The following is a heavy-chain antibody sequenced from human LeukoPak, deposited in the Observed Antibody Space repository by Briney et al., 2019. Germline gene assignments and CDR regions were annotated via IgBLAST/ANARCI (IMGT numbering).Heavy chain of an antibody. CDR1: GFTFSRYA. V-gene: IGHV3-23*01. CDR2: ISGSGGST. J-gene: IGHJ4*02. CDR3: AKILSSGWYYFDY. D-gene: IGHD6-19*01. Sequence: PGGSLRLSCAASGFTFSRYAMTWVRQAPGKGLEGVSAISGSGGSTYYADSVKGRFTISKDDSKNTLNLQMNSLRAEDTATYFCAKILSSGWYYFDYWGQGTLVTVSS.